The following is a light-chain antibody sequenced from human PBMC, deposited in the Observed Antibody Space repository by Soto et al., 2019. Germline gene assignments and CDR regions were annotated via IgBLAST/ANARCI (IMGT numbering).Light chain of an antibody. CDR1: QSIISW. CDR3: QQYNSYWT. J-gene: IGKJ1*01. V-gene: IGKV1-5*03. CDR2: KES. Sequence: DIQMTQSPSTLSASVGDRVTITCRASQSIISWLAWYQQKPGKATKLLIYKESSLESGVPSRFSVSGSGTEFTLTISSLQADDFTTDYCQQYNSYWTVGQGTKVEIK.